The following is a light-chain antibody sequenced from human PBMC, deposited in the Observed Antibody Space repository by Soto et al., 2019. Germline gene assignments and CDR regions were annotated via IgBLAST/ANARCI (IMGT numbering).Light chain of an antibody. Sequence: QTVLTQSSSASASLGSSVKLTCTLSSGHSSYIIAWHQQQPGKAPRSLMKLEGSGSYNKGSGVPDRFSGSSSGADRYLTISNLQFEYEADYYCETWDSNTRVVGGGTKLTVL. V-gene: IGLV4-60*02. CDR3: ETWDSNTRV. CDR2: LEGSGSY. J-gene: IGLJ3*02. CDR1: SGHSSYI.